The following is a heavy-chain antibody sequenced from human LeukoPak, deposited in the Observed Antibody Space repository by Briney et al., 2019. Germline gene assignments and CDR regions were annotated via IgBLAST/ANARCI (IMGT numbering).Heavy chain of an antibody. J-gene: IGHJ4*02. CDR3: AKDQSYYDSRGDY. V-gene: IGHV3-23*01. CDR2: IDYSGGST. Sequence: GGSLRLSCTASGFTLSSYEMSWIRQAPGKGLEWVSSIDYSGGSTHYADSVMGRFTISRDNSKNTLYLQMNSLRAEDTAVYYCAKDQSYYDSRGDYWGQGTLVTVSS. D-gene: IGHD3-22*01. CDR1: GFTLSSYE.